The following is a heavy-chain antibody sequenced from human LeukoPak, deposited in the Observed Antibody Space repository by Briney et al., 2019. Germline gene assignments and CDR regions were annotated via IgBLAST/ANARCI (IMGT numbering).Heavy chain of an antibody. CDR2: ISYSGNT. Sequence: PSETLSLTCTVSGDSISSGGYYWSWIRQHPGKGLEWMGYISYSGNTYYNPSLKSRFTISVDTSKNQFSLKLTSVTAADTAVYYCAGTYYDSSGYYSAQSDAFDIWGQGTMVTVSS. CDR1: GDSISSGGYY. V-gene: IGHV4-31*03. CDR3: AGTYYDSSGYYSAQSDAFDI. D-gene: IGHD3-22*01. J-gene: IGHJ3*02.